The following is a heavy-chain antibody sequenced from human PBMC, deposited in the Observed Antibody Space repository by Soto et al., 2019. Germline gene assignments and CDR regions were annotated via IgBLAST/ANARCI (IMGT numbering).Heavy chain of an antibody. CDR3: ARGQRVPFVGDYYYYYMDV. Sequence: ASVKVSCKASGYTFTSYDINWVRQATGQGLEWMGWMNPNSGNTGYAQKFQGRVTMTRNTSISTAYMELSSLRSEDTAVYYCARGQRVPFVGDYYYYYMDVWGKGTTVTVSS. J-gene: IGHJ6*03. D-gene: IGHD3-10*01. CDR2: MNPNSGNT. V-gene: IGHV1-8*01. CDR1: GYTFTSYD.